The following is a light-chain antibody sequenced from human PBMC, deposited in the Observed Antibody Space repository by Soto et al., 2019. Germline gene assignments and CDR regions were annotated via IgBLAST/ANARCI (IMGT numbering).Light chain of an antibody. Sequence: EIVLTQSPGTLSLSPGERATLSCRASQSVSSSYLAWYQQKPGQAPRLLIYGASSRATGIPDRFSGSGSGTDFTLTISRLEPEDFAVYYCQQYRSSRYMYTFGQGTKLEIK. CDR2: GAS. CDR1: QSVSSSY. V-gene: IGKV3-20*01. CDR3: QQYRSSRYMYT. J-gene: IGKJ2*01.